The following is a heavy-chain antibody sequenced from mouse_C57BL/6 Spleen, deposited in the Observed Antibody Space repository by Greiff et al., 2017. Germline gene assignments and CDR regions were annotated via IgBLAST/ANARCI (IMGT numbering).Heavy chain of an antibody. D-gene: IGHD1-1*01. CDR2: IYPGDGDT. CDR3: ARNGGGSSSYYYAMDY. Sequence: VKLMESGPELVKPGASVKISCKASGYAFSSSWMNWVKQRPGKGLEWIGRIYPGDGDTNYNGKFKGKATLTADKSSSTAYMQLSSLTSEDSAVYFCARNGGGSSSYYYAMDYWGQGTSVTVSS. V-gene: IGHV1-82*01. CDR1: GYAFSSSW. J-gene: IGHJ4*01.